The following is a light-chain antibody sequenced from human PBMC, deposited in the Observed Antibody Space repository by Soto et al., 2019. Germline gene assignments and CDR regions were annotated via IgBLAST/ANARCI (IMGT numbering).Light chain of an antibody. V-gene: IGLV2-8*01. CDR2: EVS. CDR3: RSYAGSNNWN. J-gene: IGLJ1*01. Sequence: QSVLTQPPSASGSPGQSVTISCTGTSSDVGGYNYVSWYQQHPGKAPKLMIYEVSKRPSGVPDRFSGSKSGNTASLTFSGLAAEDEDYYYCRSYAGSNNWNFGTGTKLTVL. CDR1: SSDVGGYNY.